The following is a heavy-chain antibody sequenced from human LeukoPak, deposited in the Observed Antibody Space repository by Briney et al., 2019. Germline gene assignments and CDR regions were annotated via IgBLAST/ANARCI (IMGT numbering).Heavy chain of an antibody. V-gene: IGHV1-18*04. Sequence: ASVKVSCKASGYTFISYGISWVRQAPGQGLEWMGWISAYNGNTNYAQELQGRVTMTTDTSTSTAYMELRSLRSDDTAVYYCARDTGLEWELLNFDYWGQGTLVTVSS. D-gene: IGHD1-26*01. CDR1: GYTFISYG. CDR3: ARDTGLEWELLNFDY. CDR2: ISAYNGNT. J-gene: IGHJ4*02.